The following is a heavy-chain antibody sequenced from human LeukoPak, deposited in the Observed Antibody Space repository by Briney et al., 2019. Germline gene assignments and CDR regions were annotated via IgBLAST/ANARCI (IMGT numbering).Heavy chain of an antibody. Sequence: SVKVSCKASGGTFSSYAISWVRQAPGQGLEWMGGIIPIFGTANYAQKFQGRVTITADESTSTAYMELSSLRSEDAAVYYCASLGVPNTAMFSNYGMDVWGQGTTVTVSS. D-gene: IGHD5-18*01. CDR3: ASLGVPNTAMFSNYGMDV. V-gene: IGHV1-69*01. CDR1: GGTFSSYA. CDR2: IIPIFGTA. J-gene: IGHJ6*02.